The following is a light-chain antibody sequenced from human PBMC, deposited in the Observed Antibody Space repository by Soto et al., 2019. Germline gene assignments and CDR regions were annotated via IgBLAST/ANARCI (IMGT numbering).Light chain of an antibody. CDR1: SSDIGGYNY. V-gene: IGLV2-8*01. Sequence: QSALTQPPSASGSPGQSVTISCAGTSSDIGGYNYVSWYQQHPGKAPKLLIYEVNKRPSGASDRFSGTKSGNTASLTVSGLQAEDEADYYFGSYAGNKYVFGTGTKVTVL. CDR3: GSYAGNKYV. J-gene: IGLJ1*01. CDR2: EVN.